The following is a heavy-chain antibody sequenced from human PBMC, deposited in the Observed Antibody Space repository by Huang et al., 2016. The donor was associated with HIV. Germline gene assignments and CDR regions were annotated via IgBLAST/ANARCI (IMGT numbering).Heavy chain of an antibody. V-gene: IGHV3-23*01. CDR3: AKHLGGRRGFTFIVLFGAFDM. J-gene: IGHJ3*02. CDR2: TTASGGST. Sequence: EVQLLESGGGLAQPGGSLRLSCTASGFTFGSYALNGVRQAPGKGLEWVAGTTASGGSTYYAKSVKGRFTISRDNSKNTLYLQMNSLRAEDTALYYCAKHLGGRRGFTFIVLFGAFDMWGQGTMVTVSS. CDR1: GFTFGSYA. D-gene: IGHD3-22*01.